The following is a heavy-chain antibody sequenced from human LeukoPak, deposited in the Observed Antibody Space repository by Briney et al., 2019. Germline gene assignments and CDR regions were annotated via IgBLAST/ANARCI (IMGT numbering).Heavy chain of an antibody. J-gene: IGHJ3*02. Sequence: SQTLSLTCAVSGGSISIGGYSGRWIRQPPGKGLEWIGYIYHSGSTYYNPSLKSRVNISVDRSKNQFSLKLSSVTAADTAVYYCARSRAGGAFDIWGQGTMVTVSS. CDR1: GGSISIGGYS. CDR3: ARSRAGGAFDI. CDR2: IYHSGST. D-gene: IGHD3-16*01. V-gene: IGHV4-30-2*01.